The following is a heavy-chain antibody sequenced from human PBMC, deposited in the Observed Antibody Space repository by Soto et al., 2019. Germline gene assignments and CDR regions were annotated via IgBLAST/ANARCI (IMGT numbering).Heavy chain of an antibody. CDR3: ARESDH. Sequence: QVQLVESGGGVVQPGRSLRLSCAASGFTFSSYGMHWVRQAPGKGLEWVAVIWYDGSNKYYADSVKGRFTISRDNSKNTLYLQMYSLRVEDTAVYYCARESDHWGQGTLVTVSS. CDR1: GFTFSSYG. V-gene: IGHV3-33*01. J-gene: IGHJ4*02. CDR2: IWYDGSNK.